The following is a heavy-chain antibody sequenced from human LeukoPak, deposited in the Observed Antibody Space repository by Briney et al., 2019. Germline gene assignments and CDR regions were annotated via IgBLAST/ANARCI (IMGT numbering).Heavy chain of an antibody. D-gene: IGHD1-14*01. V-gene: IGHV4-4*02. CDR2: IYHSGSS. CDR1: GGSISSRNW. Sequence: SETLSLTCAVSGGSISSRNWWSWIRQSPGKGLEWIGEIYHSGSSNYNLSFKSRVTISVDKSKNQFSLKVTSVTAADTAVYFCARYETESQSGKYCFDHWGQGILVTVSS. J-gene: IGHJ4*02. CDR3: ARYETESQSGKYCFDH.